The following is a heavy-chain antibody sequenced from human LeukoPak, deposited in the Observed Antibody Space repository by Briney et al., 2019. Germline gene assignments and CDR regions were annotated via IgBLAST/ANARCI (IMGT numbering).Heavy chain of an antibody. CDR1: GFTFSNYW. CDR2: IWHDGSND. D-gene: IGHD3-22*01. J-gene: IGHJ4*02. V-gene: IGHV3-33*06. CDR3: AKVTGDYYDTSGAFDY. Sequence: PGGSLRLSCAASGFTFSNYWMGWVRQAPGKGLEWVARIWHDGSNDDYADSVKGRFTISRDNSKNTLYLQMNSLRAEDTAIYYCAKVTGDYYDTSGAFDYWGQGTLVTVSS.